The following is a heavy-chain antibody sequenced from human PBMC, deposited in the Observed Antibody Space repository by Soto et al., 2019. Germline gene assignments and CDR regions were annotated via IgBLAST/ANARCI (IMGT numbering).Heavy chain of an antibody. CDR3: AKGGGLRFLEWLSLDY. V-gene: IGHV3-30*18. CDR2: ISYDGSNK. D-gene: IGHD3-3*01. J-gene: IGHJ4*02. Sequence: QVQLAESGGGVVQPGRSLRLSCAASGCTFSSNGMHWVRQAPGKGLEGVAIISYDGSNKYYADSVKGRFTISRDNSKNTLYLQMNSLRAEDTAVYYCAKGGGLRFLEWLSLDYWGQGSLVTVSS. CDR1: GCTFSSNG.